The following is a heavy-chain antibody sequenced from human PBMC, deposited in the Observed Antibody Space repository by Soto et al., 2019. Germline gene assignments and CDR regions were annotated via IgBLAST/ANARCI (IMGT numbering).Heavy chain of an antibody. CDR3: AREVQVHTPAFVY. CDR1: GGTFNTYA. Sequence: QVQLVQSGAEMKKPGSSVKVSCQSSGGTFNTYAMNWVRQAPGQGPEWMGDISPMFGAANYAPKFQGRVTITADESTGTSYMQLSSLTSEETGLYFCAREVQVHTPAFVYWGQGTLVTVSS. J-gene: IGHJ4*02. CDR2: ISPMFGAA. V-gene: IGHV1-69*19. D-gene: IGHD3-10*01.